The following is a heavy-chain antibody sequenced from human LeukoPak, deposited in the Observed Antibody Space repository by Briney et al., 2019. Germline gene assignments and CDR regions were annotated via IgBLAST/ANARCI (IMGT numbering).Heavy chain of an antibody. CDR2: ISYDGSNK. CDR3: AKDRSLGLLPNWFDP. D-gene: IGHD3/OR15-3a*01. V-gene: IGHV3-30*18. Sequence: GGSLRLSCAASGFTFSSYGMHWVRQAPGKGLEWVAVISYDGSNKYYADSVKGRFTISRDNSKNTLYLQMNSLRAEDTAVYYCAKDRSLGLLPNWFDPWGQGTLVTVSS. CDR1: GFTFSSYG. J-gene: IGHJ5*02.